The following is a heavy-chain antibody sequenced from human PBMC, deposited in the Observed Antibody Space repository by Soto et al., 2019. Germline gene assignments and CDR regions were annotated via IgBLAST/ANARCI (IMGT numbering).Heavy chain of an antibody. CDR2: ISAYNGNT. CDR1: GYTFTSYG. Sequence: QVQLVQSGAEVKKPGASVKVSCKASGYTFTSYGISWVRQAPGQGLEWMGWISAYNGNTNYAQKPQXSXTVXTDTSTSTAYMELRSLRSDDTAVYYCASFSIAAADPYGMDVWGQGTTVTVSS. CDR3: ASFSIAAADPYGMDV. V-gene: IGHV1-18*01. J-gene: IGHJ6*02. D-gene: IGHD6-13*01.